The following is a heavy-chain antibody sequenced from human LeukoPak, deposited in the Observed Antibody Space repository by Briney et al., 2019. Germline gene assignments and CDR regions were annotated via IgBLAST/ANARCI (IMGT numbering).Heavy chain of an antibody. CDR1: GFTFSSYG. D-gene: IGHD2-2*01. V-gene: IGHV3-33*06. CDR3: AKHVIPAATWNWFDP. Sequence: PGRSLRLSCAASGFTFSSYGMHWVRQAPGKGLEWVAVIWYDGSNKYYADSVKGRFTISRDNSKNTLHLQMKSLRAEDTAIYYCAKHVIPAATWNWFDPWGQGTLVTVSS. J-gene: IGHJ5*02. CDR2: IWYDGSNK.